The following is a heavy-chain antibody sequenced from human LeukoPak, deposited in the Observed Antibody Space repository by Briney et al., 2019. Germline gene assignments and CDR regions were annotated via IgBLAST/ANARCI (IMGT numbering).Heavy chain of an antibody. CDR3: AKSCNSGNCYYNY. J-gene: IGHJ4*02. Sequence: GGSLRLSCAASGFTFSGFSMSWVRQSPTKGLEWVANIKQDGSERYYVDSVKGRFTISRDNSENTLSLQMNSLRADDTAIYYCAKSCNSGNCYYNYWGQGTLVTVSS. CDR2: IKQDGSER. CDR1: GFTFSGFS. V-gene: IGHV3-7*03. D-gene: IGHD2/OR15-2a*01.